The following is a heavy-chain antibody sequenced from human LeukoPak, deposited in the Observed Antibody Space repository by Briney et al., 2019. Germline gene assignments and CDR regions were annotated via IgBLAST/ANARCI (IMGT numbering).Heavy chain of an antibody. Sequence: PSETLSLTCAVYGGXFSGYYWSWIRQPPGKGLKWIGEINHSGSTNYNPSLKSRVTISVDTSKNQFSLKLSSVTAADTAVYYCATTDSGWYRSYAYWGQGTLVTVSS. V-gene: IGHV4-34*01. CDR1: GGXFSGYY. J-gene: IGHJ4*02. CDR2: INHSGST. CDR3: ATTDSGWYRSYAY. D-gene: IGHD6-19*01.